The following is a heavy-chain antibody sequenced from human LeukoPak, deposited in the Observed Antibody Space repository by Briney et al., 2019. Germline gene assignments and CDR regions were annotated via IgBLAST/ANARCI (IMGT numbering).Heavy chain of an antibody. J-gene: IGHJ5*02. V-gene: IGHV1-8*01. CDR3: ELVAATRDWFDP. Sequence: ASVKVSCKASGYTFTSYDINWVRQATGQGLEWMGWVNPNSGNTGYAQKFQGRVTMTRNTSISTAYMELSSLRSEDTAVYYPELVAATRDWFDPWGQGTLVTVSS. CDR1: GYTFTSYD. D-gene: IGHD2-15*01. CDR2: VNPNSGNT.